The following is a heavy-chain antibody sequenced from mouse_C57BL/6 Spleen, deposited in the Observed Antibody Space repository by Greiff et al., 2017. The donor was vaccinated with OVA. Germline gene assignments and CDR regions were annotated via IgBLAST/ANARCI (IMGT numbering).Heavy chain of an antibody. J-gene: IGHJ4*01. CDR1: GYTFTEYT. V-gene: IGHV1-62-2*01. CDR3: ARHEEGKKTAQATGYAMDY. D-gene: IGHD3-2*02. Sequence: QVQLQQSGAELVKPGASVKLSCKASGYTFTEYTIHWVKQRSGQGLEWIGWFYPGSGSIKYNEKFKDKATLTADKSSSTVYMELSRLTSEDSAGYFCARHEEGKKTAQATGYAMDYWGQGTSVTVSS. CDR2: FYPGSGSI.